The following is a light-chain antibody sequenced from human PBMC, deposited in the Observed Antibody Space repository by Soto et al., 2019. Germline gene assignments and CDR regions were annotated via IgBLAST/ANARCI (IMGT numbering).Light chain of an antibody. Sequence: EIVMTQSPATLSVSPGERATLSCRASQRVRSNLAWYQQKPGQAPRLLIYGASNRATGIPASFSGSGSGTEFTLTISSLQSEDFAVFYCQQYNNWPLPFGGGTKVEIK. CDR1: QRVRSN. V-gene: IGKV3-15*01. J-gene: IGKJ4*01. CDR2: GAS. CDR3: QQYNNWPLP.